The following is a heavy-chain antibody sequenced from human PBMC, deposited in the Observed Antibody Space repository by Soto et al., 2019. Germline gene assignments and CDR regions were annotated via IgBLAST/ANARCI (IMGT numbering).Heavy chain of an antibody. CDR3: ARHDYGDYELDY. D-gene: IGHD4-17*01. CDR1: GGTFSSYT. Sequence: QVQLVQSGAEVKKPGSSVKVSCKASGGTFSSYTISWVRQAPGQGLEWMGRIIPILGIANYAQKFQGRVTITADKSTSTAYMELSSLRSEDTAVHYCARHDYGDYELDYWGQGTLVTVSS. V-gene: IGHV1-69*02. J-gene: IGHJ4*02. CDR2: IIPILGIA.